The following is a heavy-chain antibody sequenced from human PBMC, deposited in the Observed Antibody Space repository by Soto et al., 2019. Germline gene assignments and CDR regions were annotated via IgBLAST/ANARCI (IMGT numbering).Heavy chain of an antibody. CDR3: ARDTSYYDFWSGVSPYYYYGMDV. Sequence: ASVKVSFKASGYTFTSYAMHWLRQAPGQRGEWMGWINAGNGNTKYSQKFQGRVTITRDTSASTAYMELSSLRSEDTAVYYCARDTSYYDFWSGVSPYYYYGMDVWGQGTTVTVSS. CDR1: GYTFTSYA. CDR2: INAGNGNT. V-gene: IGHV1-3*01. D-gene: IGHD3-3*01. J-gene: IGHJ6*02.